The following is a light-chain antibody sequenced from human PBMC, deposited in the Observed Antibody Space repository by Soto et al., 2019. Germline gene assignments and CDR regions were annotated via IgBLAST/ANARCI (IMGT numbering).Light chain of an antibody. Sequence: EIVLTQSPGTLSLSPGERGTLSCRASQSVSSSYLAWYQQKPGQAPRLLIYGASSRATGIPDRFSGSGSGTDFTLTISRLEPEDFAVYYCQQYGSSSGFGQGTKLEIK. CDR2: GAS. CDR3: QQYGSSSG. J-gene: IGKJ2*03. CDR1: QSVSSSY. V-gene: IGKV3-20*01.